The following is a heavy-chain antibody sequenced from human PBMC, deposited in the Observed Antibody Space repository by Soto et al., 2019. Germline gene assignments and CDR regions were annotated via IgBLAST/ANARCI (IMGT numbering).Heavy chain of an antibody. CDR2: ISYDGSNK. CDR3: ARVGISWQQLADHFDY. CDR1: GFTFSSYA. V-gene: IGHV3-30-3*01. J-gene: IGHJ4*02. Sequence: HPGGSLRLSCAASGFTFSSYAMHWVRQAPGKGLEWVAVISYDGSNKYYADSVKGRFTISRDNSKNTLYLQMNSLRAEDTAVYYCARVGISWQQLADHFDYWGQGTLVTVSS. D-gene: IGHD6-13*01.